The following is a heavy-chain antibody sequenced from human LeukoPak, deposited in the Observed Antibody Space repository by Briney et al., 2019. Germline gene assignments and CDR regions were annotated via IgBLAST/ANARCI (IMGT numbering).Heavy chain of an antibody. D-gene: IGHD3-22*01. J-gene: IGHJ6*02. CDR1: GFTFSSYA. Sequence: RPGGSLRLSCAASGFTFSSYAMSWVRQAPGKGLEWVSAISGSGGSTYYADSVKGRFTISRDNSKNTLYLQMNSLRAEDTAVYYCAKDRVYYDSSGYSRVNYYGMDVWGQGTTVTVSS. V-gene: IGHV3-23*01. CDR2: ISGSGGST. CDR3: AKDRVYYDSSGYSRVNYYGMDV.